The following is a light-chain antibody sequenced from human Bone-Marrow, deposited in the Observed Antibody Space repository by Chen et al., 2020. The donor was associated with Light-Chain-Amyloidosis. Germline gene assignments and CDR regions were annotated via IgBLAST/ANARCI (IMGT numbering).Light chain of an antibody. V-gene: IGKV2-28*01. Sequence: IVMTQSPLSLPVTPGEPASISCRSSQSLLHSNGYNYLDWYLQKPGQSPQLLIYLGSNRASGVPVRFSGSGSGTDFTLKISRVEAEDVGVYYCMQALQTTWTFGQGTKVEIK. CDR2: LGS. J-gene: IGKJ1*01. CDR3: MQALQTTWT. CDR1: QSLLHSNGYNY.